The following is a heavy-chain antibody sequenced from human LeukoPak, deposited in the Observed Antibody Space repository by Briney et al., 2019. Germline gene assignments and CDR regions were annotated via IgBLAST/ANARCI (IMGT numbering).Heavy chain of an antibody. CDR3: ATDRGWRTSGYYLYYFEY. CDR1: GFIFTNYF. J-gene: IGHJ4*02. D-gene: IGHD3-3*01. Sequence: GGSLRLSCAASGFIFTNYFMSWVRQAPGKGLEWVASIKHDGSEKYYVDSVRGRFTISKDNTMNSLYLQMSSPRAEDTAVYYCATDRGWRTSGYYLYYFEYWGQGTLVTYSS. V-gene: IGHV3-7*01. CDR2: IKHDGSEK.